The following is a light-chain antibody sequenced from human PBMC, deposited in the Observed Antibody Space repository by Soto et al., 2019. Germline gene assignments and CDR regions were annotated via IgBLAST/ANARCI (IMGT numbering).Light chain of an antibody. V-gene: IGLV2-11*01. CDR2: DVT. CDR3: CSYAAGDSLK. J-gene: IGLJ2*01. Sequence: QSALTQPRSVSGSPGQSVTISCTGTNSDVGAYNFVSWHQQHPGKAPKLVIYDVTQRPSGVPDRFSGSKSGITASLTISGLQAEDEADYFCCSYAAGDSLKFGGGTKLAVL. CDR1: NSDVGAYNF.